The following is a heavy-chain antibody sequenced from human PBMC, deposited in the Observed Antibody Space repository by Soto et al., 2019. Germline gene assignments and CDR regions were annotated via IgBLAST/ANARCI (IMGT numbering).Heavy chain of an antibody. CDR2: IIPIFGTA. J-gene: IGHJ5*02. CDR1: GGTFSSYA. V-gene: IGHV1-69*13. D-gene: IGHD6-6*01. Sequence: SVKVSCKASGGTFSSYAISWVRQAPGQGLGWMGGIIPIFGTANYAQKFQGRVTITADESTSTAYMELSSLRSEDTAVYYCARDTFEYSSSSDPYNWFDPWGQGTLVTVSS. CDR3: ARDTFEYSSSSDPYNWFDP.